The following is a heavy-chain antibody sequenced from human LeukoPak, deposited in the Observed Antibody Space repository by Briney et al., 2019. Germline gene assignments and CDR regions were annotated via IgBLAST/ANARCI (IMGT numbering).Heavy chain of an antibody. V-gene: IGHV3-7*04. CDR2: MKQDGNEE. CDR3: ARENFEY. CDR1: GFTFSTYW. J-gene: IGHJ4*02. Sequence: PGGSLRLSCAVSGFTFSTYWMSWVRQAPGKGLEWVANMKQDGNEEYYVDSVKGRFTISRDNAKNSLFLEMSSLRAEDTAVYYCARENFEYWGQGTLVTVSP.